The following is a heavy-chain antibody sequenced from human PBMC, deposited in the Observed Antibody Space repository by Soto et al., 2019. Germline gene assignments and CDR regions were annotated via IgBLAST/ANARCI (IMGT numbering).Heavy chain of an antibody. Sequence: PSETLSLTCTVSGGSISSYYWSWIRQPPGKEMERIGYIYYSGSTHYNPSLKSRVTISVDTSKHQFSKKLSSVTDEDTAANYYASLGGYCSSTSCYGHYTMDVWGQGTTVTVS. CDR1: GGSISSYY. V-gene: IGHV4-59*01. J-gene: IGHJ6*02. CDR2: IYYSGST. D-gene: IGHD2-2*01. CDR3: ASLGGYCSSTSCYGHYTMDV.